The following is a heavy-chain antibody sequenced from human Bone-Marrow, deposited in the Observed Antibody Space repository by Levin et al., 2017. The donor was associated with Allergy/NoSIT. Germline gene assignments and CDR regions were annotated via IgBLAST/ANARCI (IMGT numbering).Heavy chain of an antibody. CDR2: INPNTGGT. V-gene: IGHV1-2*02. J-gene: IGHJ4*02. CDR1: GYTFTGYY. Sequence: ASVKVSCKASGYTFTGYYMHWVRQAPGQGLEWMGWINPNTGGTNYAQKFQGRVTMTRDTSIITAYMELSSLRSDDTAVYYCVRGNSGWYHFDYWGQGPLVTVSS. CDR3: VRGNSGWYHFDY. D-gene: IGHD6-19*01.